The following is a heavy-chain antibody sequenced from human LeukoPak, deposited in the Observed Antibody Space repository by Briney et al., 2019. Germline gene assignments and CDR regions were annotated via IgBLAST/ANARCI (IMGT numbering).Heavy chain of an antibody. D-gene: IGHD2-15*01. V-gene: IGHV5-51*04. Sequence: GESLKISCKGSGYSFTSYWIGWVRQMPGKGLEWMGIIYPGDSDTRYSPSFQGQVTISADKPISTAYLQWSSLKASNAAMYYCARSATISSINWFDPWGQGTLVTVSS. CDR1: GYSFTSYW. CDR3: ARSATISSINWFDP. J-gene: IGHJ5*02. CDR2: IYPGDSDT.